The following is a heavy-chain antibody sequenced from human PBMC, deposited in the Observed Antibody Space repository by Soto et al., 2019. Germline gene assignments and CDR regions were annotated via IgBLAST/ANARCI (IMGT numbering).Heavy chain of an antibody. V-gene: IGHV4-31*03. CDR3: ARDHHYGDFNWFDP. CDR1: GGSISSGGYY. Sequence: QVQLQESGPGLVKPSQTLSLTCTVSGGSISSGGYYWSWIRQHPGKGLEWIGYIYYSGSTYSNPSLKSRVTISVDTSKNQFSLKLSSVTAADTAVYYCARDHHYGDFNWFDPWGQGTLVTVSS. D-gene: IGHD4-17*01. CDR2: IYYSGST. J-gene: IGHJ5*02.